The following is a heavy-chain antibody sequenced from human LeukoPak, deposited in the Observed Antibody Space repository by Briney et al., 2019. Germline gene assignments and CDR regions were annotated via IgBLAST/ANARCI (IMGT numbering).Heavy chain of an antibody. CDR2: IYYSGST. CDR1: GGSISSYY. CDR3: ARCYLNWFDP. Sequence: SETLSLTCTVSGGSISSYYWSWNRQPPGKGLEWIGYIYYSGSTNYNPSLKSRVSISVDTSKNQFSLKLSSVTAADTAVYYCARCYLNWFDPWGQGTLVTVSS. J-gene: IGHJ5*02. V-gene: IGHV4-59*01. D-gene: IGHD5-18*01.